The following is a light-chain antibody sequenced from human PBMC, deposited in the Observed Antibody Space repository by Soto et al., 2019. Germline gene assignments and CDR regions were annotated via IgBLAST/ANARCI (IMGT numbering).Light chain of an antibody. CDR3: QKYNSDPLT. V-gene: IGKV1-27*01. J-gene: IGKJ4*01. CDR1: QGISNY. Sequence: DIQLTQSPSSLSASVGHRVTITCRASQGISNYLAGYQKKPGKVPKLLIYAASTLQSGVPSRFRGSRSGTDCTLTISSLQPADVATYYCQKYNSDPLTFGGGTKVEIK. CDR2: AAS.